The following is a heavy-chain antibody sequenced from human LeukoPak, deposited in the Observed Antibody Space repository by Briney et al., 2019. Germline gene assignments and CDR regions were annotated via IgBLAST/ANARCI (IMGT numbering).Heavy chain of an antibody. V-gene: IGHV3-11*03. D-gene: IGHD5-18*01. J-gene: IGHJ4*02. CDR2: ISGTTSYT. CDR1: GFPFTDYY. Sequence: GGSLRLSCVASGFPFTDYYINWIRQAPGKGLEWVSYISGTTSYTKYADSVKGRFTISRDNAKNSLYLQMSSLRAEDTAVYYCARSNSYGFAGPPDYWGRGALVTVSS. CDR3: ARSNSYGFAGPPDY.